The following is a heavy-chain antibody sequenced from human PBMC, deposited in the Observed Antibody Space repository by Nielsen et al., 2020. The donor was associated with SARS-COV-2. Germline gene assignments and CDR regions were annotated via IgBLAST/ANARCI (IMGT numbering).Heavy chain of an antibody. D-gene: IGHD2-15*01. CDR1: GYTFTSYG. V-gene: IGHV1-18*01. CDR2: ISAYNGNT. J-gene: IGHJ4*02. Sequence: VSVKVSCKASGYTFTSYGISWVRQAPGQGLEWMGWISAYNGNTNYAQKLQGRVTMTTDTSTSTAYMELRSLRSDDTAVYYCARDRECSGGSCYSSFDYWGQGTLVTVSS. CDR3: ARDRECSGGSCYSSFDY.